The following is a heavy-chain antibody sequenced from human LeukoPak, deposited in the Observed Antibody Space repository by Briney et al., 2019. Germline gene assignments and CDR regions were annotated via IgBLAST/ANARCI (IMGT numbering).Heavy chain of an antibody. J-gene: IGHJ4*02. Sequence: ASVKVSCKASGYTFTSYYMHWVRQAPGQGLEWMGIINPSGGSTSYAQKFQGRVTMTRDTSTSTVYMELSSLRSEDTAVYYCARAPRDGPPRDCFDYWGQGTLVTVSS. CDR2: INPSGGST. CDR1: GYTFTSYY. V-gene: IGHV1-46*01. CDR3: ARAPRDGPPRDCFDY. D-gene: IGHD5-24*01.